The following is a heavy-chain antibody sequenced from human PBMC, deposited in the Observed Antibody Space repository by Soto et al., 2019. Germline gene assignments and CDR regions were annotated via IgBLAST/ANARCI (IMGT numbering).Heavy chain of an antibody. J-gene: IGHJ4*02. V-gene: IGHV1-3*04. Sequence: QVQLVQSGAEVKKPAASVKLSCKASGYTFTSYAVHWVRQAPGQRLESMGWINTANGDTKYSQNFQSRASITRDTSESTAYMELSSLTSEDTAGYFCARAPSGYYFDRWSQRTLVTVSS. CDR3: ARAPSGYYFDR. D-gene: IGHD3-10*01. CDR1: GYTFTSYA. CDR2: INTANGDT.